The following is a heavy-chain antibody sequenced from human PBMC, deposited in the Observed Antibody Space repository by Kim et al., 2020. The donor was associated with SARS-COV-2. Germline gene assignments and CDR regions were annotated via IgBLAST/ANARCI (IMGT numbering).Heavy chain of an antibody. D-gene: IGHD3-22*01. CDR3: VIRGSYDSREGGDFDY. V-gene: IGHV3-7*01. CDR1: GFDFSSYW. J-gene: IGHJ4*02. CDR2: IRQDESEK. Sequence: GGSLRLSCAASGFDFSSYWMNWVRQAPGKGLEWVANIRQDESEKDYVDSVKGRFTISRDNARNLLFLQMNNLRVEDTAVYYCVIRGSYDSREGGDFDYWGQGTLVALS.